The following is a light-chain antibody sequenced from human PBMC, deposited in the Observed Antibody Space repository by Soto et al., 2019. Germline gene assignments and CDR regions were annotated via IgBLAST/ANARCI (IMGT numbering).Light chain of an antibody. CDR1: QSVGSSY. V-gene: IGKV3-20*01. Sequence: EIVLTQSPGTLSLSPGERATLSCRASQSVGSSYLAWYQQKPGQAPRLLIYGASNRATGIPDRFSGSGSGTDFTLTISRLEPEDFAVYYCHQYGTSPYTFGPGTKLEIK. J-gene: IGKJ2*01. CDR3: HQYGTSPYT. CDR2: GAS.